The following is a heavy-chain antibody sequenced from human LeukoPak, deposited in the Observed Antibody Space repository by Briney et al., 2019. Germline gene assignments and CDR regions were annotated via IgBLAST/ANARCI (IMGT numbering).Heavy chain of an antibody. CDR2: ISAYNGNT. J-gene: IGHJ5*02. D-gene: IGHD6-19*01. CDR1: GGTFSSYA. V-gene: IGHV1-18*01. CDR3: ARVSQWRAPFDP. Sequence: ASVKVSCKASGGTFSSYAISWVRQAPGQGLEWMGWISAYNGNTNYAQKLQGRVTMTTDTSTSTAYMELRSLRSDDTAVYYCARVSQWRAPFDPWGQGTLVTVSS.